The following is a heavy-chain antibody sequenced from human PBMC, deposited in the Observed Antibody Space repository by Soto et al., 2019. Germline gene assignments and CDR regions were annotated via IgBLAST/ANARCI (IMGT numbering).Heavy chain of an antibody. CDR2: IYSGGST. CDR1: GFTVSGND. CDR3: ARGNYGGNFLYYFDY. V-gene: IGHV3-53*01. D-gene: IGHD4-17*01. Sequence: GGSLKLSSAAYGFTVSGNDISRVRQAPGKGLEWVSVIYSGGSTYYADSVKGRFTISRDNSKNTLYLQMNSLRAEDTAVYYCARGNYGGNFLYYFDYWGQGT. J-gene: IGHJ4*02.